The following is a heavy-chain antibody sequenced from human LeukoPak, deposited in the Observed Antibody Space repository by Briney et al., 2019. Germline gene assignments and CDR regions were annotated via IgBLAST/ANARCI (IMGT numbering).Heavy chain of an antibody. D-gene: IGHD6-13*01. CDR2: IYSSGST. J-gene: IGHJ5*02. CDR1: GGSISSYY. Sequence: SETLSLTCTVSGGSISSYYWSWIRQPAGKGLEWIGRIYSSGSTNYSPSLKSRVTISVDTSKNQFSLKLSSVTAADTAVYYCARAGLGIATKFDPWGQGTLVTVSS. V-gene: IGHV4-4*07. CDR3: ARAGLGIATKFDP.